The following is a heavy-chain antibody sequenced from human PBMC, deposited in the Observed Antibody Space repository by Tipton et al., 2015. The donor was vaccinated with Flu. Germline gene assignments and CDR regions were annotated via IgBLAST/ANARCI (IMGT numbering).Heavy chain of an antibody. CDR3: ARHQSSSLLPFDY. Sequence: TLSLTCAVYGGSFSGYYWTWIRQPPGKGLEWIGEINHTGSTNYNPSLKSRVSVSLDTSKNQLSLRLTSVTAADTAVYYCARHQSSSLLPFDYWDQGTLVTVSS. J-gene: IGHJ4*02. D-gene: IGHD6-6*01. V-gene: IGHV4-34*01. CDR1: GGSFSGYY. CDR2: INHTGST.